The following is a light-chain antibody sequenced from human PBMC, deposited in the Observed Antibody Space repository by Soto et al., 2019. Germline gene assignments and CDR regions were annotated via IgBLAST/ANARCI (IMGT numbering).Light chain of an antibody. CDR3: QPYDTYPLT. J-gene: IGKJ2*01. CDR2: MAS. CDR1: QSISSW. Sequence: DIQMTQSPSTLSAFVGDRVTITCRASQSISSWLAWFQQKPGKAPNLLIYMASDLESGVPSRFSGSGSGTEFTLTIRSLQPDDFATYYCQPYDTYPLTFGQGTKLEIK. V-gene: IGKV1-5*03.